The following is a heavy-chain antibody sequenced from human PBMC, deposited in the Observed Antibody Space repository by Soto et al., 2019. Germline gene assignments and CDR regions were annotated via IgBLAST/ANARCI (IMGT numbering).Heavy chain of an antibody. CDR2: ISSTTNYI. V-gene: IGHV3-21*01. CDR1: GFTFTRYS. J-gene: IGHJ4*02. CDR3: ARESEDLTSNFDY. Sequence: GGSLRLSCAASGFTFTRYSMNWVRQAPGKGLEWVSSISSTTNYIYYADSMKGRFTVSRDNAKNSVYLEMNSLSAEDTAVYYCARESEDLTSNFDYWGQGTLVTSPQ.